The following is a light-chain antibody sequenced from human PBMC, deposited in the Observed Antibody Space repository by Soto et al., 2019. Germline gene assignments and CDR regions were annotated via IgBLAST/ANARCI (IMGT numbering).Light chain of an antibody. CDR3: HQYGSSYPYT. CDR2: GSS. Sequence: EVVLTQSPGTLSLSPGESASLSCRASQSVTNNYLAWYQQRPGQAPRLLIFGSSDRATGIPDRFRGSGSGTDSTLTISRLEPEDFAVYYCHQYGSSYPYTFGQGTKLEIK. J-gene: IGKJ2*01. CDR1: QSVTNNY. V-gene: IGKV3-20*01.